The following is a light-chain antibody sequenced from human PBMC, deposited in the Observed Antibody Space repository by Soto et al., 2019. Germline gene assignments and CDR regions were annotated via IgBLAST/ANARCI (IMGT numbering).Light chain of an antibody. Sequence: QLVLTQPPSASGTPGQRVTISCSGSSSNIGSNTVNWYQQFPGTAPKLLIYTNNQRPSGVPDRFSGSKSGTSASLAISGLQSEDEADYYCAAWDDSLNGAVFGGGTQLTVL. CDR2: TNN. V-gene: IGLV1-44*01. CDR1: SSNIGSNT. CDR3: AAWDDSLNGAV. J-gene: IGLJ7*01.